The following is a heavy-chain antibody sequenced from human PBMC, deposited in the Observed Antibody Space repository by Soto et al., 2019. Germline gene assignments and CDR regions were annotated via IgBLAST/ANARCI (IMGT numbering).Heavy chain of an antibody. J-gene: IGHJ5*02. Sequence: QVQLVQSGAEVKKPGASVKVSCKASGYTFTSYYMHWVRQAPGQGLEWMGIINPSGGSTSYAQKFQGRVTMTRDTSTSTVYMELSSLRSEDTAVYYCASIRSGWFRGHWFDPWGQGTLVTVSS. CDR1: GYTFTSYY. CDR2: INPSGGST. V-gene: IGHV1-46*03. D-gene: IGHD6-19*01. CDR3: ASIRSGWFRGHWFDP.